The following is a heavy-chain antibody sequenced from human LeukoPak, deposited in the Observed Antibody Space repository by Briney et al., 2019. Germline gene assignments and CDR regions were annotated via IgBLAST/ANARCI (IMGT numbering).Heavy chain of an antibody. V-gene: IGHV3-33*01. Sequence: GRSLRLSCAASGFTFNNYGMHWVRQAPGKGLEWVAVIWYDGTIKYYADSVKGRFTISRDNSKNTLYLQMNSLRAEDTAVYYCARGGRQQLVWGLFDYWGQGTLVTVSS. CDR2: IWYDGTIK. J-gene: IGHJ4*02. CDR3: ARGGRQQLVWGLFDY. D-gene: IGHD6-13*01. CDR1: GFTFNNYG.